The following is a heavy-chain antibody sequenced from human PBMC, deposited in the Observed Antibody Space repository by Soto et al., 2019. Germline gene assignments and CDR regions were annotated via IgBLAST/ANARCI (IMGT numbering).Heavy chain of an antibody. V-gene: IGHV4-39*01. CDR3: ARQYYFVHDYYGSLGGVEKESNWFDP. CDR2: IYYSGST. J-gene: IGHJ5*02. CDR1: GGSISSSSYY. D-gene: IGHD3-10*01. Sequence: SETLSLTCTVSGGSISSSSYYWGWIRQPPGKGLEWIGSIYYSGSTYYNPSLKSRVTISVDTSKNQFSLKLSSVTAADTAVYYCARQYYFVHDYYGSLGGVEKESNWFDPWGQGTLVTVSS.